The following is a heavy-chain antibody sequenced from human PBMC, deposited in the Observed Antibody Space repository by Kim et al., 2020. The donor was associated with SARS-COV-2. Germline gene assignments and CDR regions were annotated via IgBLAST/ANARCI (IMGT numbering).Heavy chain of an antibody. D-gene: IGHD3-3*01. CDR3: AKIRFLEWSYSAINWFDP. J-gene: IGHJ5*02. CDR1: GGSISSSSYY. Sequence: SETLSLTCTVSGGSISSSSYYWGWIRQPPGKGLEWIGSIYYSGSTYYNPSLKSRVTISVDTSKNQFSLKLSSVTAADTAVYYCAKIRFLEWSYSAINWFDPWGQGTLVTVSS. CDR2: IYYSGST. V-gene: IGHV4-39*01.